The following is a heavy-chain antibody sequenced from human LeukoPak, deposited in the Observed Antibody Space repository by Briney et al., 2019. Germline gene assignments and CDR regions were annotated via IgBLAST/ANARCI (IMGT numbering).Heavy chain of an antibody. V-gene: IGHV1-8*01. J-gene: IGHJ4*02. CDR1: GYTFRSYE. D-gene: IGHD4-23*01. Sequence: ASVKVSCKASGYTFRSYEINWVRQAPGQGLEWVGWIHPNSGKTGYAQKVQGRVTMTRDTSTETAFMELRSLKFDDTAIFYCARGHYGGNRYFDIWGQGTLVTVSS. CDR3: ARGHYGGNRYFDI. CDR2: IHPNSGKT.